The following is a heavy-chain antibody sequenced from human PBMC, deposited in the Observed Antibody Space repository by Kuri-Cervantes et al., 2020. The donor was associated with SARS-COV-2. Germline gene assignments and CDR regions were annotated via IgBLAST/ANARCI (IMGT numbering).Heavy chain of an antibody. V-gene: IGHV3-15*01. CDR2: IKSKTDGGTT. Sequence: GESLKISCAASGFTFSSYAMSWVRQAPGKGLEWVGRIKSKTDGGTTDYAAPVKGRFTISRDDSKNTLYLQMNSLKTEDTAVYYCTTEGRGLLRGNYFDYWGQGTLVTVSS. D-gene: IGHD3-22*01. CDR3: TTEGRGLLRGNYFDY. CDR1: GFTFSSYA. J-gene: IGHJ4*02.